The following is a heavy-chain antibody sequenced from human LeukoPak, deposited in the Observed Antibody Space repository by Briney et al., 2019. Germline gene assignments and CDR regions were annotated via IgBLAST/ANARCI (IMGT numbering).Heavy chain of an antibody. J-gene: IGHJ3*02. CDR3: AREGITGTTGDAFDI. CDR1: GGSISSYY. V-gene: IGHV4-4*07. CDR2: IYTSGST. D-gene: IGHD1-7*01. Sequence: SETLSLTCTVSGGSISSYYWSWIRQPAGKGLEWIGRIYTSGSTNYNPSLKSRVTMPVDTSKNQFSLKLSSVTAADTAVYYCAREGITGTTGDAFDIWGQGTMVTVSS.